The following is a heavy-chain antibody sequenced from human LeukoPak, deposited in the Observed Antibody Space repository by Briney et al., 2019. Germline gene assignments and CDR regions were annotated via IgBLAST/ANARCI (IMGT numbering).Heavy chain of an antibody. CDR1: GYTFTKYY. J-gene: IGHJ4*02. CDR2: INVSGGGA. D-gene: IGHD2-15*01. Sequence: GASVKVSCKASGYTFTKYYIHWVRQAPGQGLEWLGVINVSGGGATHAQKFQGRVTMTRDTSTDTAYVELSSLRSEDTAVYYCARGEDCSGGSCLNVAVAAHNYFDYWGQGTLVTVSS. CDR3: ARGEDCSGGSCLNVAVAAHNYFDY. V-gene: IGHV1-46*01.